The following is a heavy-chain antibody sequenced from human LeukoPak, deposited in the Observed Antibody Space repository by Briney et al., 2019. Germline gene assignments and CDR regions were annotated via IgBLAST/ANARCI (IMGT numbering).Heavy chain of an antibody. V-gene: IGHV3-33*01. CDR1: GFTFSSYG. J-gene: IGHJ4*02. CDR2: IWYDGSNK. Sequence: GRSLRLSCAASGFTFSSYGMHWVRQAPGKGLEWVAVIWYDGSNKYYADSVKGRFTISRDNSKNTLYLQMNSLRAEDTAVYYCARDLRPGIAAAGTPDYWGQGTLVTVS. CDR3: ARDLRPGIAAAGTPDY. D-gene: IGHD6-13*01.